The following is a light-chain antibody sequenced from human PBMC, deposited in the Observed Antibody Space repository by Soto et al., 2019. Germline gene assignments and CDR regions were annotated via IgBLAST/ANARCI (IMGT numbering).Light chain of an antibody. CDR1: QSISSSY. CDR3: QQRSDWPWT. J-gene: IGKJ1*01. Sequence: IVMTKSPGTLSLSPGERATLSCRASQSISSSYLAWYQQKPGQAPRLLVYDVSNRATGIPARFSGGGSGTDFTLTISNLEPEDFAVYYCQQRSDWPWTFGQGTKVDIK. CDR2: DVS. V-gene: IGKV3D-20*02.